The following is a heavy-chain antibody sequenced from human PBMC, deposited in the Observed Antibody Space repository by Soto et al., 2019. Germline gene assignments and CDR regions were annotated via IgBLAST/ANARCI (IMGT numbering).Heavy chain of an antibody. J-gene: IGHJ3*02. CDR1: GFTCSSYD. V-gene: IGHV3-23*01. D-gene: IGHD2-8*02. CDR3: AKATATGGGAFDI. Sequence: GGSLRRSCAASGFTCSSYDMSWVRQAPGKGLEWVSTILVSGSTHYPDSVKGRFTISRDNSKNTVFLQMNSLTAGDTAVYYCAKATATGGGAFDICGQGTMVTVSS. CDR2: ILVSGST.